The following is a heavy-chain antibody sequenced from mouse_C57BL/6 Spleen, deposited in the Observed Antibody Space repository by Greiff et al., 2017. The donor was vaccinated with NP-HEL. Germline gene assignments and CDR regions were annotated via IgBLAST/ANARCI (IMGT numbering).Heavy chain of an antibody. CDR1: GYTFTSYW. D-gene: IGHD2-2*01. Sequence: QVQLQQPGAELVKPGASVKLSCKASGYTFTSYWMHWVKQRPGQGLEWIGMIHPNSGSTNYNEKFKSKATLTVDKSSSTAYMQLSSLTSEDAAVYYCARGPKVTTGAMDYWGQGTSVTVSS. J-gene: IGHJ4*01. V-gene: IGHV1-64*01. CDR2: IHPNSGST. CDR3: ARGPKVTTGAMDY.